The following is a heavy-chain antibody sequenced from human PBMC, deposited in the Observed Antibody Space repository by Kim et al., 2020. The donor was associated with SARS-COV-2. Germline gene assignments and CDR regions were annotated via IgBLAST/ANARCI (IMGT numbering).Heavy chain of an antibody. V-gene: IGHV4-34*01. CDR3: ARAYSSGWYVSY. CDR2: INHSGST. CDR1: GGSFSGYY. D-gene: IGHD6-19*01. Sequence: SETLSLTCAVYGGSFSGYYWSWIRQPPGKGLEWIGEINHSGSTNYNPSLKSRVTISVDTSKNKFSLKLSSVTAADTAVYYCARAYSSGWYVSYWGQGTLVTVSS. J-gene: IGHJ4*02.